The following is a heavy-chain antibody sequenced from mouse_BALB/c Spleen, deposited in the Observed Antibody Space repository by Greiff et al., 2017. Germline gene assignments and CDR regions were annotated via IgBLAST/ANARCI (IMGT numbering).Heavy chain of an antibody. V-gene: IGHV1S81*02. CDR2: INPSNGRT. CDR1: GYTFTSYW. CDR3: ARRVGYYAMDY. J-gene: IGHJ4*01. Sequence: QVQLKQSGAELVRPGSSVKISCKASGYTFTSYWMHWVKQRPGQGLEWIGEINPSNGRTNYNEKFKSKATLTVDKSSSTAYMQLSSLTSEDSAVYYCARRVGYYAMDYWGQGTSVTVSS. D-gene: IGHD1-1*01.